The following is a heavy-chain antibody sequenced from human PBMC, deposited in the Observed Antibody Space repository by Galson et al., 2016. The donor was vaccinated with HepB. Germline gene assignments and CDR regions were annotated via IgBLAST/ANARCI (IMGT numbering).Heavy chain of an antibody. V-gene: IGHV3-30*04. D-gene: IGHD3-16*01. J-gene: IGHJ4*02. CDR2: ISYDGSNK. CDR3: ARVGFGRSYGQGFDY. CDR1: GLTFTGYA. Sequence: SLRLSCAASGLTFTGYAIHWVRQAPGKGLEWVAVISYDGSNKYYADSVKGRFTISRDDSKNTLYLQMDSLSPEDTAVYYCARVGFGRSYGQGFDYWGQGTLVTVSS.